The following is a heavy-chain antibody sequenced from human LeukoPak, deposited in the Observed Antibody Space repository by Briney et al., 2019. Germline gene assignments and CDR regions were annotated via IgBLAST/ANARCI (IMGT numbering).Heavy chain of an antibody. V-gene: IGHV3-11*04. CDR2: ISSSGSTI. D-gene: IGHD6-13*01. Sequence: GGSLRLSCAASGFTFSDYYMSWIRQAPGKGLEWVSYISSSGSTIYYADSVKGRFTISRDNAKNSLYLQMNSLRVEDTAVYYCAKDYSSSWAVLDYWGQGTLVTVSS. J-gene: IGHJ4*02. CDR3: AKDYSSSWAVLDY. CDR1: GFTFSDYY.